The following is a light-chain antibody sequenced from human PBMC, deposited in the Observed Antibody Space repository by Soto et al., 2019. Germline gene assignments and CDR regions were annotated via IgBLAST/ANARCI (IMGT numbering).Light chain of an antibody. J-gene: IGLJ3*02. Sequence: QSVLTQPASVSGSPGQSITIPCAGTSSDVGSYNLVSWYQHHPGKAPKLMIYEGSKRPSGVSNRFSGSKSGNTASLTISGLQDEDEADYYCCSYAGSSTWVFGGGTKVTVL. CDR1: SSDVGSYNL. CDR2: EGS. CDR3: CSYAGSSTWV. V-gene: IGLV2-23*01.